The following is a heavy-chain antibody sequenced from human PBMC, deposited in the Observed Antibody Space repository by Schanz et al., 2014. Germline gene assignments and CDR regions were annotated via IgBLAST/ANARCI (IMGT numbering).Heavy chain of an antibody. CDR3: ARGGRGGYPGRAFDI. CDR2: TSSDGSLK. D-gene: IGHD5-12*01. CDR1: GFTFSSYA. Sequence: QVQLVESGGGVVQPGRSLRLSCAASGFTFSSYAVHWVRQAPDKGLVWVAVTSSDGSLKYYADSVKGRFTISRDNSRDAVYLQMNSLRGEDTAVYSCARGGRGGYPGRAFDIGVQGKMVPASS. V-gene: IGHV3-30*04. J-gene: IGHJ3*02.